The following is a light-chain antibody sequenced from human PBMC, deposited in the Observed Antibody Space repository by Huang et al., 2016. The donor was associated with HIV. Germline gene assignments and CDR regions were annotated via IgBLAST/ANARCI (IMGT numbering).Light chain of an antibody. CDR2: DAS. Sequence: EIVLTQSPATLSLSPGESATLSCRASQSVSSYLAWYQQKPGQAPRLFIYDASNRATGIPARFSGSGSGTDFTLTISSREPEDFAVYYCQQRSNWPPLTFGGGTKVEIK. V-gene: IGKV3-11*01. J-gene: IGKJ4*01. CDR3: QQRSNWPPLT. CDR1: QSVSSY.